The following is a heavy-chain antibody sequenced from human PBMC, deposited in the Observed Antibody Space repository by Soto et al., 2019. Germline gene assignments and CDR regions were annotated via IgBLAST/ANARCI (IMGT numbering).Heavy chain of an antibody. V-gene: IGHV4-59*12. J-gene: IGHJ6*02. CDR3: ARMSDSEFYIMDI. Sequence: SETLSLTCTVSDDSIVGYFWNWFRQPPGKGLEWIGYIYYGGSTIYNPSLKSRVTMSVDTSKNQFSLRLGSVTAADTAVYYCARMSDSEFYIMDIWGHGTTVTVSS. CDR1: DDSIVGYF. CDR2: IYYGGST. D-gene: IGHD2-21*01.